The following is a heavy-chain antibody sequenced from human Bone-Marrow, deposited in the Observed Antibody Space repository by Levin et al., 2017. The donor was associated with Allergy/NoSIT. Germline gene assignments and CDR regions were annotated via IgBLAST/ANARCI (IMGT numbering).Heavy chain of an antibody. V-gene: IGHV3-33*01. CDR1: AFTFSTYG. J-gene: IGHJ6*03. CDR3: ARRESGSYFGYMDV. Sequence: PGGSLRLSCAASAFTFSTYGMHWVRQAPGKGLEWLAFIWYDGSHEYYSDSVKGRFTISRDNSKNTLYLQINMLSVEDTAVYYCARRESGSYFGYMDVWGKGTTVTVSS. D-gene: IGHD3-10*01. CDR2: IWYDGSHE.